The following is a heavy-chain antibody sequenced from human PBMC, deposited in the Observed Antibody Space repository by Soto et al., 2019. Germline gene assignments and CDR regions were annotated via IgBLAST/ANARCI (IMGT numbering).Heavy chain of an antibody. D-gene: IGHD3-10*01. CDR1: GGTFSSYA. Sequence: QVQLVQSGAEVKKPGSSVKVSCKASGGTFSSYAISWVRQAPGHGIEWMGGIIPIFGTANYAQKFQGRVTITADESTSTAYMGLSSLISEDTAVYYCAREGSSNESPYYGMDVWCQGTTVTVSS. V-gene: IGHV1-69*01. J-gene: IGHJ6*02. CDR2: IIPIFGTA. CDR3: AREGSSNESPYYGMDV.